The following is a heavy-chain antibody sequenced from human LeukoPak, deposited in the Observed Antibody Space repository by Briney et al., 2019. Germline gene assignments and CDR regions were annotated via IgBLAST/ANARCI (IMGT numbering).Heavy chain of an antibody. Sequence: SETLSLICTVSGGSISSYYWSWIRQPPGKGLEWMGYISHSGSTNYNSTLKSRVTTSLDTSKDQFSLKLSSVTAADTAVYYCASGYCSGGTCYRSFFDQWGQGTLVSVSS. J-gene: IGHJ4*02. CDR3: ASGYCSGGTCYRSFFDQ. V-gene: IGHV4-59*01. CDR2: ISHSGST. D-gene: IGHD2-15*01. CDR1: GGSISSYY.